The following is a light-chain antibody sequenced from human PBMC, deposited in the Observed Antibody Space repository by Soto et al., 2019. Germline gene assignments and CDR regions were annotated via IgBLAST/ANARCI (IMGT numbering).Light chain of an antibody. V-gene: IGLV1-44*01. Sequence: QSVLSQPPSASGTPGQRVTISCSGSSSNIGSNTVNWYQQLPGTAPKLLIYNNNQRPSGVPDRFSGSKSGTSASLAVSGRQSEDEADYYCAAWDDSLNGHVVFGGGTKLTVL. J-gene: IGLJ2*01. CDR1: SSNIGSNT. CDR3: AAWDDSLNGHVV. CDR2: NNN.